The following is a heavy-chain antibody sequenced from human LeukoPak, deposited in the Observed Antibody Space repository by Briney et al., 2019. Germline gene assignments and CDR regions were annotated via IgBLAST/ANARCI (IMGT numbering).Heavy chain of an antibody. J-gene: IGHJ4*02. Sequence: GASVKVSCKASGYTFTSYDINWGRQATGQGPEWMGWMNPNSGNSGYAQKFRGRVSITRNTSISTAYTELSSLVSEDTAVYYCARLGELSSDDYWGQGTLVTVSS. CDR1: GYTFTSYD. D-gene: IGHD3-16*02. CDR2: MNPNSGNS. V-gene: IGHV1-8*03. CDR3: ARLGELSSDDY.